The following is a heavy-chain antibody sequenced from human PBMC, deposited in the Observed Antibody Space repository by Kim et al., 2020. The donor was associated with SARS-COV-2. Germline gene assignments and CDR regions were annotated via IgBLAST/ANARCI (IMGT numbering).Heavy chain of an antibody. V-gene: IGHV4-31*02. Sequence: SHKSRVTISVDTSKNQFALKLSSVTAADTAVYYCARAGITMIVVVSAFDIWGQGTMVTVSS. D-gene: IGHD3-22*01. J-gene: IGHJ3*02. CDR3: ARAGITMIVVVSAFDI.